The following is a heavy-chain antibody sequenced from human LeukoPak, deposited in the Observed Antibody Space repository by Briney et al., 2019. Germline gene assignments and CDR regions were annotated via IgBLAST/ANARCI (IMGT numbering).Heavy chain of an antibody. CDR3: TWMATVRTVDF. Sequence: GGSLRLSCVVSGLVFNDAWMSWVRQAPGKGLEWVGRITSSGATDYAAPVKGRFSISRDNSKRTFYLQMNSLETDDTAMYYCTWMATVRTVDFWGQGTLVTVSS. CDR2: ITSSGAT. D-gene: IGHD4-17*01. V-gene: IGHV3-15*01. CDR1: GLVFNDAW. J-gene: IGHJ4*02.